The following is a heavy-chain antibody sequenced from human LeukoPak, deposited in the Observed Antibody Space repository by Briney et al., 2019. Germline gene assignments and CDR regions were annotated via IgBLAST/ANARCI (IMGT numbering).Heavy chain of an antibody. V-gene: IGHV3-30*02. CDR3: ARDSSMLRGPLVIYYFDF. CDR1: GFTFSSYG. CDR2: IRFDGSDK. Sequence: PGGSLRLSCAASGFTFSSYGMHWVRQAPGKGLEWVAFIRFDGSDKYYADSVKGRFTLSRDNSKNTLYLQMNSLRVEDTAIYYCARDSSMLRGPLVIYYFDFWGQGTLVTVSS. D-gene: IGHD3-10*01. J-gene: IGHJ4*02.